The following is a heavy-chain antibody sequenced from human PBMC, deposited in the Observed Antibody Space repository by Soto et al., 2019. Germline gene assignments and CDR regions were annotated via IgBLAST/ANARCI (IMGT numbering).Heavy chain of an antibody. CDR1: GFSLSTARMS. D-gene: IGHD3-10*01. Sequence: QVTLKESGPVLVKPTETLTLTCTVSGFSLSTARMSVSWIRQPPGKALEWLAHIFSNDAKSYSASLKNRLTISKDTSQSQVVLTMTKMDPVDTATYYCARIRGWGWLGPNDYWGQGTLVTVSS. V-gene: IGHV2-26*01. J-gene: IGHJ4*02. CDR3: ARIRGWGWLGPNDY. CDR2: IFSNDAK.